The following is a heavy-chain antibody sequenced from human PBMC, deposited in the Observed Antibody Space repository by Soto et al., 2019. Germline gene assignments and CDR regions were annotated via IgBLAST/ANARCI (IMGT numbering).Heavy chain of an antibody. CDR2: ISGSGGST. CDR1: GFTFISYA. CDR3: AKAPRGYRYGRFDY. J-gene: IGHJ4*02. V-gene: IGHV3-23*01. D-gene: IGHD5-18*01. Sequence: GGSLRLSRAASGFTFISYAMSWVRQAPGKGLEWVSAISGSGGSTYYADSVKGRFTISRDNSKNTLYLQMNSLRAEDTAVYYCAKAPRGYRYGRFDYWGQGTLVTVSS.